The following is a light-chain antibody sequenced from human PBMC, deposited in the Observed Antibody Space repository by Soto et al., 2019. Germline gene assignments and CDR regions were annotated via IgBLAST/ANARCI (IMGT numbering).Light chain of an antibody. CDR1: QSVSSN. CDR2: GAS. J-gene: IGKJ1*01. V-gene: IGKV3-15*01. CDR3: QQYNNWPRT. Sequence: EIVMTQSPATLSVSPGERATLPCRASQSVSSNLAWYQQKPGQAPRLLIYGASTRATGIPARFSGSGSGTKFTLTFISLQSEDFAVYYCQQYNNWPRTFGQGTKVDIK.